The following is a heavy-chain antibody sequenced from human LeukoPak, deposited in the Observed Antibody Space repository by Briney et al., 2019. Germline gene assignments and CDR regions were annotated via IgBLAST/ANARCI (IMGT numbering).Heavy chain of an antibody. D-gene: IGHD5-24*01. CDR3: AGEKYDSELPDY. V-gene: IGHV1-18*01. CDR2: ISAYNGNT. J-gene: IGHJ4*02. CDR1: GYTFTSYD. Sequence: ASVKVSCKASGYTFTSYDINWVRQATGQGLEWMGWISAYNGNTNYAQKLQGRVTMTTDTSTSTAYMELRSLRSDDTAVYYCAGEKYDSELPDYWGQGTLVTVSS.